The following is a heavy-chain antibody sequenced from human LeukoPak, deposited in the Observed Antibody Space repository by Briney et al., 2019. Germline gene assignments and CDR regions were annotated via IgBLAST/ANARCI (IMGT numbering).Heavy chain of an antibody. Sequence: PGGSLRLSCAASGFTFSDYYMSWIRQAPGKGLEWVTIIWSDGSNKYYADSVKGRFTISRDNSKNTLYLQMNSLRAEDTAVYYCARTPSVYYGSGNYFDYWGQGTLVTVSS. D-gene: IGHD3-10*01. V-gene: IGHV3-33*08. CDR1: GFTFSDYY. CDR3: ARTPSVYYGSGNYFDY. CDR2: IWSDGSNK. J-gene: IGHJ4*02.